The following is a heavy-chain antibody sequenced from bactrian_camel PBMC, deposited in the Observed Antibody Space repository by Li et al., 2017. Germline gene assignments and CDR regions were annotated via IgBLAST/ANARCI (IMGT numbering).Heavy chain of an antibody. CDR1: GVTSSSCGNG. J-gene: IGHJ4*01. V-gene: IGHV3S55*01. Sequence: QVQLVESGGGSVQAGGSLRLSCVASGVTSSSCGNGIRWYRQAPGKEREFVSGIVRDGSSWYADSVKGRFAISKDNAKKTLYLQMNSLKPEDTAMYYCAFRTGLYYGRPSGDYFPYWGQGTQVTVS. D-gene: IGHD5*01. CDR3: AFRTGLYYGRPSGDYFPY. CDR2: IVRDGSS.